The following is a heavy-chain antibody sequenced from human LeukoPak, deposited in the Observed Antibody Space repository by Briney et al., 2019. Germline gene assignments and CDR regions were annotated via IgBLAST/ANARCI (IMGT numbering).Heavy chain of an antibody. Sequence: GGSLRLSCSASGFAFGDYAVTWVRQAPGKGLQWVGLVKTRSYGDTTEYAASVKGRFTISRDDSKSIAYLQMDSLKTEDTARYFCAKGSLAGYCTSTTCHTTFYIDFWGQGTVVAVSS. CDR3: AKGSLAGYCTSTTCHTTFYIDF. D-gene: IGHD2-8*01. CDR1: GFAFGDYA. V-gene: IGHV3-49*04. CDR2: VKTRSYGDTT. J-gene: IGHJ4*02.